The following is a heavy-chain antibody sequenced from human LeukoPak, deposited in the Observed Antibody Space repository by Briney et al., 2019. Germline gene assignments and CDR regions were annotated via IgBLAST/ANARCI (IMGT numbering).Heavy chain of an antibody. V-gene: IGHV4-59*08. CDR3: ARLSKDTVVLPAAMAHYFDY. D-gene: IGHD2-2*01. CDR2: IHYTGST. Sequence: SETLSLTCTVSGGSISGYYCSWIRQPPGKGLQFIGYIHYTGSTNYNPSLESRVTLSVDTSKNQFSLKLRSVTAADTAVYYCARLSKDTVVLPAAMAHYFDYWGQGTLVTVSS. J-gene: IGHJ4*02. CDR1: GGSISGYY.